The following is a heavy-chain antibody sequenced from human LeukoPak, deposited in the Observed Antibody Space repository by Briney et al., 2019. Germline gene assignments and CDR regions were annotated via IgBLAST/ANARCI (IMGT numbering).Heavy chain of an antibody. Sequence: PGGSLRLSCAASGFTFSHHGLHWARQAPGKGLEWVAIVWPDGNKKLYADSVKGRFIISKDTPKNTVYLQMNSLRVEDTALYYCVVVVVPAAVWHFDFWGSGTLVTVSS. CDR1: GFTFSHHG. V-gene: IGHV3-33*01. D-gene: IGHD2-15*01. CDR3: VVVVVPAAVWHFDF. CDR2: VWPDGNKK. J-gene: IGHJ2*01.